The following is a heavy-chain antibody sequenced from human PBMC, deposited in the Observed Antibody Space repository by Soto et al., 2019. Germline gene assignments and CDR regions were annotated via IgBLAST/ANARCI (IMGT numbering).Heavy chain of an antibody. Sequence: ASVKVSCKASGYTFTSYAMHWVRQAPGQRLEWMGWINAGNGNTKYSQKFQGRFTISRDNSKNTLYLQMNSLRAEDTAVYYCAKGPTKTSYVGPENWGQGTLVTVSS. CDR3: AKGPTKTSYVGPEN. V-gene: IGHV1-3*01. CDR1: GYTFTSYA. J-gene: IGHJ4*02. D-gene: IGHD1-26*01. CDR2: INAGNGNT.